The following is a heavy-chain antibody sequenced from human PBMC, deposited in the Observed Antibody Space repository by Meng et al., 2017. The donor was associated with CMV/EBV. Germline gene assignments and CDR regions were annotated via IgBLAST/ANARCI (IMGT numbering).Heavy chain of an antibody. J-gene: IGHJ4*02. V-gene: IGHV3-23*01. CDR3: AKRPFSYSSSPY. CDR1: GFTFSNYW. CDR2: ISGSGGST. Sequence: GGSLRLSCAASGFTFSNYWMTWVCRAPGKGLEWVSAISGSGGSTYYADSVKGRFTISRDNSKNTLYLQMNSLRAEDTAVYYCAKRPFSYSSSPYWGQGTLVTVSS. D-gene: IGHD6-6*01.